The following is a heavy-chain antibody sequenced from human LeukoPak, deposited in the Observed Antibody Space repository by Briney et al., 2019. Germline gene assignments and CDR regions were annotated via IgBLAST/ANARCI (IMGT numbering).Heavy chain of an antibody. Sequence: PGGSLRLSCAASGFTFSSYSMNWVRQAPGKGLEWVSSISSSRIYQYYPDSVKGRFTIPRDNAKNSLYLQMNSLRDEDTAVYYCARVGDYGSGSYWINAFDIWGQGTMVTVSS. V-gene: IGHV3-21*01. CDR3: ARVGDYGSGSYWINAFDI. D-gene: IGHD3-10*01. CDR1: GFTFSSYS. CDR2: ISSSRIYQ. J-gene: IGHJ3*02.